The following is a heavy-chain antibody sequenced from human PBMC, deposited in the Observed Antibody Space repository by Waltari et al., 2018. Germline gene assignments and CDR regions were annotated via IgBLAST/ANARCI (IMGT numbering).Heavy chain of an antibody. D-gene: IGHD5-12*01. CDR2: IYAGSGGT. CDR3: ARAGLGSPLQWLQLLDS. J-gene: IGHJ4*02. Sequence: EVQLVASGGGLMQPGGSLRLSCAASGFTINHTYMSWVRQAPGKGLGWVSVIYAGSGGTFYAESVKGRFTVSRDNSKNTLYLDLNSLTAEDTAVYYCARAGLGSPLQWLQLLDSWGRGTLVTVSS. V-gene: IGHV3-53*01. CDR1: GFTINHTY.